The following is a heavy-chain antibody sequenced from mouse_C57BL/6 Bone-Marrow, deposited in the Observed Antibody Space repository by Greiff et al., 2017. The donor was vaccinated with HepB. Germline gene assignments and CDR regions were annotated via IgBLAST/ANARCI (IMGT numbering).Heavy chain of an antibody. J-gene: IGHJ2*01. CDR2: ISYSGST. CDR1: GYSITSDY. D-gene: IGHD1-1*01. V-gene: IGHV3-8*01. Sequence: DVKLVGSGPGLAKPSQTLSLTCSVTGYSITSDYWNWIRKFPGNKLEYMGYISYSGSTYYNPSLKSRISITRDTSKNQYYLQLNSVTTEDTATYYCARYPHPYYYGSSGAQGYFDYWGQGTTLTVSS. CDR3: ARYPHPYYYGSSGAQGYFDY.